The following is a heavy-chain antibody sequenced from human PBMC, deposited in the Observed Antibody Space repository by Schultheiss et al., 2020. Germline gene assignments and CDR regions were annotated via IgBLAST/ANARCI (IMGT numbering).Heavy chain of an antibody. Sequence: GESLKISCAASGFTFDDYAMHWVRQAPGKGLEWVGFIRSKAYGGTTEYAASVKGRFTISSDDSKSIAYLQMNSLKTEDTAVYYCTRDRGDGSYYYYYYMDVWGKGTTVTVSS. J-gene: IGHJ6*03. D-gene: IGHD5-24*01. CDR2: IRSKAYGGTT. CDR1: GFTFDDYA. CDR3: TRDRGDGSYYYYYYMDV. V-gene: IGHV3-49*04.